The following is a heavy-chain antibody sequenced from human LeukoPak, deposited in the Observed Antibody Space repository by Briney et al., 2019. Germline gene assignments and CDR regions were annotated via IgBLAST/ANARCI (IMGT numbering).Heavy chain of an antibody. CDR2: IYSGGST. Sequence: GGSLRLSCAAPGFTVSSNYMSWVRQAPGKGLEWVSVIYSGGSTNYADSVKGRFTISRDNSKNTLYLQMNSLRAEDTAVYYCARAYPDYFRIDYWGQGTLVTVSS. D-gene: IGHD2/OR15-2a*01. V-gene: IGHV3-53*01. J-gene: IGHJ4*02. CDR1: GFTVSSNY. CDR3: ARAYPDYFRIDY.